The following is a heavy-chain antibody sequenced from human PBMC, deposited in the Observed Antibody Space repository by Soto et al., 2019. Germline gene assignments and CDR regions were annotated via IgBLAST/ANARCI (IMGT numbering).Heavy chain of an antibody. J-gene: IGHJ4*02. CDR1: GVTFSSYA. V-gene: IGHV3-23*01. CDR3: AKQPVYYYDSSGYYRPGYFDY. Sequence: LRLSCAASGVTFSSYAMIWVRQAPLKGLEWVSAISGSGGSTYYAYSVKGRFTISRDNSKNTLYLQMNSLRAEDTAVYYCAKQPVYYYDSSGYYRPGYFDYWGQGTLVTVSS. D-gene: IGHD3-22*01. CDR2: ISGSGGST.